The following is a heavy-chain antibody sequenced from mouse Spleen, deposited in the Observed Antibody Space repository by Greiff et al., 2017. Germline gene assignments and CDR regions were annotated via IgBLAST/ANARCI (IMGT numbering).Heavy chain of an antibody. D-gene: IGHD4-1*01. CDR2: ISSGGSYT. CDR1: GFTFSSYA. Sequence: EVNVVESGGGLVKPGGSLKLSCAASGFTFSSYAMSWVRQTPEKRLEWVATISSGGSYTYYPDSVKGRFTISRDNAKNTLYLQMSSLRSEDTAMYYCARRGLGLDYWGQGTTLTVSS. V-gene: IGHV5-9-1*01. CDR3: ARRGLGLDY. J-gene: IGHJ2*01.